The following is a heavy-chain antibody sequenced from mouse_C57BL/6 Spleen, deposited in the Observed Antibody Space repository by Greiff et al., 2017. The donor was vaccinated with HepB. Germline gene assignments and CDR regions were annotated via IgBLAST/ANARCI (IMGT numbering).Heavy chain of an antibody. Sequence: EVKLMESGGGLVQPGGSLKLSCAASGFTFSDYYMYWVRQTPEKRLEWVAYISNGGGSTYYPDTVKGRFTISRDNAKNTLYLQMSRLKSEDTAMYYCARHGDGYLYYYAMDYWGQGTSVTVSS. CDR2: ISNGGGST. J-gene: IGHJ4*01. CDR3: ARHGDGYLYYYAMDY. V-gene: IGHV5-12*01. D-gene: IGHD2-3*01. CDR1: GFTFSDYY.